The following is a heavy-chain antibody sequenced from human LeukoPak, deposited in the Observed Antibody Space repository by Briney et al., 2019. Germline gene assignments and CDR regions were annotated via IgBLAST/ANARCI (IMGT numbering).Heavy chain of an antibody. CDR2: IYYSGNT. V-gene: IGHV4-39*01. D-gene: IGHD3/OR15-3a*01. Sequence: SETLSLTCTVSGGSIRSSSYYWGWIRQPPGKGLEWIGSIYYSGNTYYNASLKSQVSTSIDTSKNQFSLRLTSVTAADTAVYYCARQTGSGLFILPGGQGTLVTVSS. CDR1: GGSIRSSSYY. CDR3: ARQTGSGLFILP. J-gene: IGHJ4*02.